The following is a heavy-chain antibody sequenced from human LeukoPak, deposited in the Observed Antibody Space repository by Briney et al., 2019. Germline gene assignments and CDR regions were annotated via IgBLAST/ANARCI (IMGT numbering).Heavy chain of an antibody. CDR2: TRNKANSYTT. Sequence: GGSLRLSCAASGFTFSDHYMDWVRKAPGKGLEWVGRTRNKANSYTTEYAASVKGRFTISRDDSKNSLYLQMNSLKTEDTAVYYCARVSSSAAHRKTDYWGQGTLVTVSS. CDR3: ARVSSSAAHRKTDY. D-gene: IGHD3-16*01. J-gene: IGHJ4*02. CDR1: GFTFSDHY. V-gene: IGHV3-72*01.